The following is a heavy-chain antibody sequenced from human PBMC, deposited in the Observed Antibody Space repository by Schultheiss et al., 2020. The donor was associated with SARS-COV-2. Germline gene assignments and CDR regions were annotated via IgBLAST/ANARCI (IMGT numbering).Heavy chain of an antibody. D-gene: IGHD5-12*01. CDR1: GFTFSRYA. V-gene: IGHV3-23*01. CDR2: INDGGGIT. J-gene: IGHJ6*02. CDR3: AKDLSGYNYPYYYGMDV. Sequence: GESLKISCAASGFTFSRYAMNWVRQAPGQGLEWVSTINDGGGITYYTDSVKGRFTISRDNSKNTLYLQMNSLRAEETAVYYCAKDLSGYNYPYYYGMDVWGQGTTVTVSS.